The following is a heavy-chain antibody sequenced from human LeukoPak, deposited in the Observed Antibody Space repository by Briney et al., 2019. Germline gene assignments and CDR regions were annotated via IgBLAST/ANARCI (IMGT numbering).Heavy chain of an antibody. Sequence: PGGSLRLSCVASGFTFSSSSMNWVRQAPGKGLEWVSYISISSTTIYYADSVKGRFTISRDNAKNSLYLQMNSLRDEDTAVYYCARGLRYSSSWCNFDYWGQGTLVIVSS. CDR1: GFTFSSSS. J-gene: IGHJ4*02. D-gene: IGHD6-13*01. V-gene: IGHV3-48*02. CDR2: ISISSTTI. CDR3: ARGLRYSSSWCNFDY.